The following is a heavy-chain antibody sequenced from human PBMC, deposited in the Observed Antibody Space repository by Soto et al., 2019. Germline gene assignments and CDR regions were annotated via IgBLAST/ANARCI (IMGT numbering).Heavy chain of an antibody. Sequence: QVQLVESGGGLVKPGGSLRLSCAASGFTFSDYYMNWIRQAPGKGLEWVSFISSSSSYTNYADSVMGRFTISRDNANNLVFLQMNSLRDEDTAVYYCARSRTSSWSHFEYWGQGTLATVS. CDR2: ISSSSSYT. V-gene: IGHV3-11*05. D-gene: IGHD6-13*01. CDR3: ARSRTSSWSHFEY. CDR1: GFTFSDYY. J-gene: IGHJ4*02.